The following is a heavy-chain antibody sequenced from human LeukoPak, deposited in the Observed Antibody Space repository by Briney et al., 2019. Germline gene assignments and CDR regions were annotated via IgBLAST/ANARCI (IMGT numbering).Heavy chain of an antibody. CDR2: IYPGDSDT. Sequence: AESLQISCKGSGYSFTTYWIGWVRQMPGRGLEWMGIIYPGDSDTRYSPSFRGQVTISADKSISTAYLQWSSLKASDTAMYYCARQFRDSSGYYSYYFDYWGQGTLVTVSS. D-gene: IGHD3-22*01. CDR1: GYSFTTYW. V-gene: IGHV5-51*01. J-gene: IGHJ4*02. CDR3: ARQFRDSSGYYSYYFDY.